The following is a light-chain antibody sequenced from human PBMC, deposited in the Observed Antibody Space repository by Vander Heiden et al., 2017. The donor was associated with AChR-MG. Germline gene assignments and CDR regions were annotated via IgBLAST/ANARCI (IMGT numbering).Light chain of an antibody. CDR1: QSCSGSY. CDR3: QQYGSSLT. J-gene: IGKJ4*01. CDR2: GAS. Sequence: EIELTQSPGPLSLSPGDRATLSCRASQSCSGSYLDGYQQRPGQTPRLRIYGASSRATGIPDRFRGSGSGTDFTLTISRQEPEDCAVYYYQQYGSSLTFGEGTKVEMK. V-gene: IGKV3-20*01.